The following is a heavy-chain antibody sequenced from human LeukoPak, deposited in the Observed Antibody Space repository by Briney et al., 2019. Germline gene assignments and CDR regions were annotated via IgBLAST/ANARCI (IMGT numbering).Heavy chain of an antibody. D-gene: IGHD1-1*01. CDR2: IYYSGST. Sequence: PSETLSLTCTVSGGSISSYYWSWIRQPPGKGLEWIGYIYYSGSTNYNPPLKSRVTISVDTSKNQFSLKLSSVTAADTAVYYCARASLSPERRYFDYWGQGTLVTVSS. V-gene: IGHV4-59*01. CDR3: ARASLSPERRYFDY. CDR1: GGSISSYY. J-gene: IGHJ4*02.